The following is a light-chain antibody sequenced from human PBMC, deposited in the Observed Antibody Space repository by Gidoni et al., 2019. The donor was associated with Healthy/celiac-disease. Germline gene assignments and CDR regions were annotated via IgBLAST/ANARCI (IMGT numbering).Light chain of an antibody. CDR2: KVS. CDR1: SSDVGGYNY. Sequence: QSALTQPASVSGSPGQSLTISCTGTSSDVGGYNYVSWYQQHPGKAPKLMIYKVSNRPSGVSNRFSGSKSGNTASLTISGLQAEDEADYYCSSYTSSSYYVFGTGTKVTVL. J-gene: IGLJ1*01. V-gene: IGLV2-14*01. CDR3: SSYTSSSYYV.